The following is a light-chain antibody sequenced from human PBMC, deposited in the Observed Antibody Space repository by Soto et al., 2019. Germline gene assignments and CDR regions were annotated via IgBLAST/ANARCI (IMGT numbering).Light chain of an antibody. CDR3: QQYNDWPLT. CDR1: QSVSSY. J-gene: IGKJ4*01. V-gene: IGKV3-15*01. Sequence: EIVMTQSPATLSVSPGERATLSCRASQSVSSYLAWYQQKPGQAPRLLFYGASTRATGIPARFSGSGSGTEFTLTISSLQSADFAVYYCQQYNDWPLTFGGGTKVDIK. CDR2: GAS.